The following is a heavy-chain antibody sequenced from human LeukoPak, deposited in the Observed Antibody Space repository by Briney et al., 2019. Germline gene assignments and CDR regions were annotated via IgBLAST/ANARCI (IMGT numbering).Heavy chain of an antibody. J-gene: IGHJ5*02. D-gene: IGHD5-18*01. V-gene: IGHV3-23*01. CDR3: ARDVIGYSYGPNWFDP. CDR2: ISGSGGST. CDR1: GFTFSSYA. Sequence: GGSLRLSCAASGFTFSSYAMSWVRQAPGKGLEWVSAISGSGGSTYYADSVKGRFTISRDNAKNTLYLQMNSLRAEDTAVYYCARDVIGYSYGPNWFDPWGQGTLVTVSS.